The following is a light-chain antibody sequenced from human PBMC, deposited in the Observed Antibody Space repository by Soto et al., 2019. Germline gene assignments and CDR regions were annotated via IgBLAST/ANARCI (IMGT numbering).Light chain of an antibody. CDR1: QSVSSN. CDR2: DAS. CDR3: QQYDNWPPYT. J-gene: IGKJ2*01. Sequence: EIVMTQSPATLSVSPGERATLSCRASQSVSSNLAWYQQKPGQAPRLLFYDASTRASGIPARFSGSGSGTEFTRTISRLQSEDFAVYYCQQYDNWPPYTFGQGTKLALK. V-gene: IGKV3-15*01.